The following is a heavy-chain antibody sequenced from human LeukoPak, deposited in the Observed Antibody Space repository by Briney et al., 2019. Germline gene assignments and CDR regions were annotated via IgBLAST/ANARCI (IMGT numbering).Heavy chain of an antibody. CDR1: GFTFSSYA. CDR3: AKDLINQDSYGYLNY. J-gene: IGHJ4*02. D-gene: IGHD5-18*01. V-gene: IGHV3-23*01. CDR2: ISGSGGST. Sequence: TGISLRLSCAASGFTFSSYAMSWARQAPGKGLEWVSAISGSGGSTYYADSVKGRFTISRDKSKNTLYLQMNSLRAEDTAVYYCAKDLINQDSYGYLNYWGQGTLVTVSS.